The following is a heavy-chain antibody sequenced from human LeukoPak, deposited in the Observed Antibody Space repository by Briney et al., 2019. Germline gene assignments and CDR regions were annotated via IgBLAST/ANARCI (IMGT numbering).Heavy chain of an antibody. V-gene: IGHV3-23*01. D-gene: IGHD5-18*01. CDR2: LTANSRSA. CDR3: ARDEGWIQLFF. CDR1: GLTFSHYG. J-gene: IGHJ4*02. Sequence: GGSLRLSCAASGLTFSHYGMNWVRQAPGKGLEWVSGLTANSRSAHYADSVKGRFTISRDNSENMVYLQMNSLRAEDTAMYYCARDEGWIQLFFRGQGTLVTVSS.